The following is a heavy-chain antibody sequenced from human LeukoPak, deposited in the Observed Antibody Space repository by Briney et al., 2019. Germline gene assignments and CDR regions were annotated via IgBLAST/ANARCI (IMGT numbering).Heavy chain of an antibody. Sequence: ASVKVSCKASGYTFTSYAMHWVRQAPGQRLEWMGWINAGNGNTKYSQKFQGRVTITRDTSASTAYMELSSLRSEDTAVYYCARSTMNYYDSSGYYFDYWGQGTLVTVSS. D-gene: IGHD3-22*01. V-gene: IGHV1-3*01. J-gene: IGHJ4*02. CDR2: INAGNGNT. CDR3: ARSTMNYYDSSGYYFDY. CDR1: GYTFTSYA.